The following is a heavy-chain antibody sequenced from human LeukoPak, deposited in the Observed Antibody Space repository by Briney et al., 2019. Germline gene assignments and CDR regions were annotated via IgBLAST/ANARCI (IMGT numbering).Heavy chain of an antibody. J-gene: IGHJ5*02. Sequence: SETLSLTCSVSGVSIGSSNYYWGWIRQPPGKGLEWIGSVFYRGSTYYNSSLKSRVNISVDTSKNQFSLNLNSVTAADTAVYFCARQIVAGWFDPWGQGTLVTVSS. D-gene: IGHD2-15*01. V-gene: IGHV4-39*01. CDR1: GVSIGSSNYY. CDR2: VFYRGST. CDR3: ARQIVAGWFDP.